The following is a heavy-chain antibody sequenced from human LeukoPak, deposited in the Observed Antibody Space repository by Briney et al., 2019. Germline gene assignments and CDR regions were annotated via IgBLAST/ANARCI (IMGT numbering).Heavy chain of an antibody. V-gene: IGHV4-39*07. CDR2: IYYAGST. Sequence: SDTLSLTCSVSGGSISGSTYYWGWVRQPPGKGLEWIGSIYYAGSTYYNPSLKSRVTISVDRSKNQFSLKLSSVTAADTAVYYCARGARTFNYMDVWGKGTTVTVSS. CDR1: GGSISGSTYY. D-gene: IGHD6-6*01. CDR3: ARGARTFNYMDV. J-gene: IGHJ6*03.